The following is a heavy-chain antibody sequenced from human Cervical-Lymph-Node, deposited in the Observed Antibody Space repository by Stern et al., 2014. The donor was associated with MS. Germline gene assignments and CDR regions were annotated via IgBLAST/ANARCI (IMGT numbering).Heavy chain of an antibody. J-gene: IGHJ4*02. CDR3: ARQIEGIPGL. CDR1: GYGFSDYW. CDR2: IYPGDSDT. D-gene: IGHD6-13*01. V-gene: IGHV5-51*01. Sequence: MQLVQSGAVVRKPGDSLRISCTGSGYGFSDYWIGWVRQMPGKGLEWIGVIYPGDSDTTYSPSFEGPVTISPDKSVAPAYLQWSSLKASDTAIYFCARQIEGIPGLWGQGTLVTVSS.